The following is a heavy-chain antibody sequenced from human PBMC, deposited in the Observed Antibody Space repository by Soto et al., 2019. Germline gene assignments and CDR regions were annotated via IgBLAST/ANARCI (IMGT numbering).Heavy chain of an antibody. CDR3: ARGPVAGSDF. J-gene: IGHJ4*02. D-gene: IGHD6-19*01. Sequence: QVHLVQSGPAVKKPAASVRVSCKASGYTFTSYGIVWVRQAPGQGLEWMGWISPYTGETRSAEKFQDRVTLTTDTSTNTAYMDLRSLTSDDTAVYFCARGPVAGSDFWGQGTLVTVSS. V-gene: IGHV1-18*01. CDR1: GYTFTSYG. CDR2: ISPYTGET.